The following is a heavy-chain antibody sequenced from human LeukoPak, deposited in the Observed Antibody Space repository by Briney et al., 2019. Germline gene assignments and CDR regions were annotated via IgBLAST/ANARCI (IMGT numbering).Heavy chain of an antibody. V-gene: IGHV1-8*03. Sequence: ASVKVSCKASGYTFTSYDINWVRQATGQGLEWMGWMNPNSGNTGYAQKFQGRVTITRDTSISTAYMELSRLRSDDTAVYYCARDRGRIAAAGWGQGTLVTVSS. CDR3: ARDRGRIAAAG. CDR2: MNPNSGNT. J-gene: IGHJ4*02. D-gene: IGHD6-13*01. CDR1: GYTFTSYD.